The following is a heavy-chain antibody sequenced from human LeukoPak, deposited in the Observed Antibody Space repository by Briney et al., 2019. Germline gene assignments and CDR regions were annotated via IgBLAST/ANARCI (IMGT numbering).Heavy chain of an antibody. CDR1: GGSISSSNYY. CDR2: MYYSGSI. CDR3: ARVRVLRFLEWSIDY. J-gene: IGHJ4*02. V-gene: IGHV4-39*07. D-gene: IGHD3-3*01. Sequence: KPSETLSLTCTVSGGSISSSNYYWGWIRQPPGKGLEWIGSMYYSGSIFYNPSLKSRVTISINTTKNQFSLKVSSVTAADTAVYYCARVRVLRFLEWSIDYWGQGTLVTVSS.